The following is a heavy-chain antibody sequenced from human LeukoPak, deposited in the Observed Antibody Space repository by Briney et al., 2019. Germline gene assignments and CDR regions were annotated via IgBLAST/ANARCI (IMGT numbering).Heavy chain of an antibody. V-gene: IGHV4-38-2*02. CDR2: IYHSGST. CDR1: GYSISSGYY. D-gene: IGHD1-26*01. Sequence: PSETLSLTCTVSGYSISSGYYWGWIRQPPGKGLEWIGSIYHSGSTYYNPSLKSRVTISVDTSKNQFSLKLSSVTAADTAVYYCARVSQLFCVRFSGSCMHEYYFDYWGQGTLVTVSS. J-gene: IGHJ4*02. CDR3: ARVSQLFCVRFSGSCMHEYYFDY.